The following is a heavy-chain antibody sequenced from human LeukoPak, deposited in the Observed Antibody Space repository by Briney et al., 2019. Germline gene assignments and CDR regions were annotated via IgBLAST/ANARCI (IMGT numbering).Heavy chain of an antibody. CDR2: IVVGSGNT. CDR3: AADSSGYPRGNDAFDI. D-gene: IGHD3-22*01. Sequence: SVKVSCKASGFTFTSSAVQWVRQARGQRLEWIGWIVVGSGNTNYAQKFQERVTITRDMSTSTAYMELSSLRSEDTAVYYCAADSSGYPRGNDAFDIWGQGTMVTVSS. CDR1: GFTFTSSA. J-gene: IGHJ3*02. V-gene: IGHV1-58*01.